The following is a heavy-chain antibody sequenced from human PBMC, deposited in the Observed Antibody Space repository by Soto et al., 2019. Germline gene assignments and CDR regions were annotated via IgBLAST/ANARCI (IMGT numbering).Heavy chain of an antibody. Sequence: EVQLVESGGGLVKPGGSLRLSCAGSGFNFIYAWMTWVRQAPGKGLEWVGRIKSKAGGETIDYAAPVKGRFTISRDDSKNTVFLQMDSLRTEDTAVYYCAKVYTVYHPTLAHWGQGTLVTVSS. V-gene: IGHV3-15*01. D-gene: IGHD2-2*01. J-gene: IGHJ5*02. CDR1: GFNFIYAW. CDR2: IKSKAGGETI. CDR3: AKVYTVYHPTLAH.